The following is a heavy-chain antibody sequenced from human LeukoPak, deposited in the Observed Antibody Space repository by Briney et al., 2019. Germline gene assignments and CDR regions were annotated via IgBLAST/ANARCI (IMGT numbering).Heavy chain of an antibody. CDR1: GFIFDDSL. V-gene: IGHV3-43*01. CDR2: ISRDGSTP. D-gene: IGHD3-16*01. J-gene: IGHJ4*02. CDR3: ARDIRGNYFDS. Sequence: GGSLRLSCVASGFIFDDSLMHWVRQAPGKRLEWISLISRDGSTPYYADSVKGRFTISRDNSKNSLFLQMNSLTPEDTAVYYCARDIRGNYFDSWGQGTLVTVSS.